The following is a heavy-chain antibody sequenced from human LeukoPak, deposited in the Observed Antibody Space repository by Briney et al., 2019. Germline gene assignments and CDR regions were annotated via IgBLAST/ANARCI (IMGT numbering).Heavy chain of an antibody. CDR1: GFTFSDYY. Sequence: GGSLRLSCAASGFTFSDYYMSWIRQAPGEGLEWVSYISSSGSTIYYADSVKGRFTISRDNAKNSLYLQMNSLRAEDTAVYYCARGFRSYYDSSGYLFDYWGQGTLVTVSS. CDR2: ISSSGSTI. D-gene: IGHD3-22*01. CDR3: ARGFRSYYDSSGYLFDY. V-gene: IGHV3-11*04. J-gene: IGHJ4*02.